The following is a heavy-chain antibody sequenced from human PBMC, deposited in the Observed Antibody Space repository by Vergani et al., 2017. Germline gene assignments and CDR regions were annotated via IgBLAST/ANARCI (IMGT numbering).Heavy chain of an antibody. D-gene: IGHD3-10*01. CDR2: ISAYNGNT. J-gene: IGHJ6*02. CDR3: ARARIGETIPGAYYYGMDV. CDR1: GYTFTSYG. V-gene: IGHV1-18*01. Sequence: QVQLVQSGAEVKKPGASVKVSCKASGYTFTSYGISWVRQAPGQGLEWMGWISAYNGNTNYARKLQGRVTMTTDTSTSTAYMELRSLRSDDTAVYYCARARIGETIPGAYYYGMDVWGQGTTVTVAS.